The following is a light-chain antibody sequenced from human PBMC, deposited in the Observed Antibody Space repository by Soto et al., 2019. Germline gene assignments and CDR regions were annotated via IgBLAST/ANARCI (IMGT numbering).Light chain of an antibody. CDR2: KAS. CDR1: QSISSW. CDR3: QQYNSYWT. V-gene: IGKV1-5*03. Sequence: EIQMTQSPSTLSASVGDRVTITCRASQSISSWLAWYQQKPGKAPKLLIYKASSLESGVPSRFSGSGSGTEFTLTISSLQPDDFATYFCQQYNSYWTFGQGTNVEIK. J-gene: IGKJ1*01.